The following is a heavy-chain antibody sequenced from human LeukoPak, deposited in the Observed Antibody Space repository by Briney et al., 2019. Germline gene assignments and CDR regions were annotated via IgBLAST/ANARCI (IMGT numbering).Heavy chain of an antibody. Sequence: SETLSLTCAVYGGSFSGYYWSWIRQPPGKGLEWIGEINHSGSTNYNPSLKSRVTMSVDTSKNQFSLKLSSVTAADTAVYYCARGTDYYDSSGYIGYWGQGTLATVSS. D-gene: IGHD3-22*01. V-gene: IGHV4-34*01. CDR3: ARGTDYYDSSGYIGY. CDR1: GGSFSGYY. J-gene: IGHJ4*02. CDR2: INHSGST.